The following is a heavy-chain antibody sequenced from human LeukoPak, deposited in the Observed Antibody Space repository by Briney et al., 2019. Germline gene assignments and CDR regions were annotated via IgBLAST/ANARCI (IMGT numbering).Heavy chain of an antibody. Sequence: SSETLSLTCTVSGGSISSYYWSWIRQPPGKGLEWIGYIYYSGSTDYNPSLKSRVTISVDTSKNQFSLKLSSVTAADTAVYYCASSSPAMVRGREYTSKYYFDYWGQGTLVTVSS. CDR3: ASSSPAMVRGREYTSKYYFDY. J-gene: IGHJ4*02. D-gene: IGHD3-10*01. CDR1: GGSISSYY. V-gene: IGHV4-59*08. CDR2: IYYSGST.